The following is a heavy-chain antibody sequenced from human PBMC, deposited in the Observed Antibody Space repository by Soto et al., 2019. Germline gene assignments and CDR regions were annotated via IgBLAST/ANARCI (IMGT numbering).Heavy chain of an antibody. V-gene: IGHV4-59*08. D-gene: IGHD4-17*01. CDR3: ARRTRGDSAGFAY. CDR1: GGSISTYY. CDR2: IYYSGST. Sequence: SETLSLTCTVSGGSISTYYWSWIRQPPGEGLEWIGYIYYSGSTNYNPSLKSRVTISVDTSKNQFSLKLNSVTAADTAVYYCARRTRGDSAGFAYWGQGTLVTVSS. J-gene: IGHJ4*02.